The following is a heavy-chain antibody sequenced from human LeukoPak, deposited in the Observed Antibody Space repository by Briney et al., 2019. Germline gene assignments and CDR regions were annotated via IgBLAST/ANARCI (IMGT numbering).Heavy chain of an antibody. J-gene: IGHJ4*02. CDR2: INPNSGGT. Sequence: ASVTVSCKASGYTFTGYYMHWVRQAPGQGLEWMGWINPNSGGTNYAQKFQGRVTMTRDTSISTAYMELSRLRSDDTAVYYCAREGAYSGYDQIDYWGQGTLVTVSS. CDR3: AREGAYSGYDQIDY. CDR1: GYTFTGYY. D-gene: IGHD5-12*01. V-gene: IGHV1-2*02.